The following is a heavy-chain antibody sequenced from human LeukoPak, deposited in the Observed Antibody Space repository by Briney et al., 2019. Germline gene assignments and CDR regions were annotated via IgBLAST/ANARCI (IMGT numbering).Heavy chain of an antibody. V-gene: IGHV4-34*01. Sequence: PETLSLTCTVSGGSISSYYWSWIRQPAGKGLEWIGEINHSGSTNYNPSLKSRVTISVDTSKNQFSLKLSSVTAADTAVYYCARGFWGSYSKFDYWGQGTLVTVSS. J-gene: IGHJ4*02. CDR3: ARGFWGSYSKFDY. CDR1: GGSISSYY. CDR2: INHSGST. D-gene: IGHD3-16*01.